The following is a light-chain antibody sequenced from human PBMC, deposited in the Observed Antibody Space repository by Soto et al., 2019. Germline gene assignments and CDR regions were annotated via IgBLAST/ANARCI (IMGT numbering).Light chain of an antibody. V-gene: IGLV1-40*01. CDR3: QSYDSSLSGAV. J-gene: IGLJ7*01. CDR1: SSTIGAGYD. CDR2: GNS. Sequence: QSVLTQPPSVSGAPGQRVTISCTGSSSTIGAGYDVHWYQQLPGTAPKLLIYGNSNRPSGVPDRFSGSKSGTSASLAITGLHAEDEAHYYCQSYDSSLSGAVFGGGTQLTVL.